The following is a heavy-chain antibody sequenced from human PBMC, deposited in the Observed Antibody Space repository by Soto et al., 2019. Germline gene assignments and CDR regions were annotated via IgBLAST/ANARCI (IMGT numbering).Heavy chain of an antibody. D-gene: IGHD3-3*01. CDR2: VSAGGGNT. V-gene: IGHV3-23*01. Sequence: PGGSLRLSCAASGFTFSSYAMSWVRQAPGKGLEWVSAVSAGGGNTYYADTVKGRFTISRDNSKNTLYLQMNSLRAEDTAVYYFAKVASYYDFWSGYYQADYYYGMDVWGQGTTVTVSS. CDR3: AKVASYYDFWSGYYQADYYYGMDV. J-gene: IGHJ6*02. CDR1: GFTFSSYA.